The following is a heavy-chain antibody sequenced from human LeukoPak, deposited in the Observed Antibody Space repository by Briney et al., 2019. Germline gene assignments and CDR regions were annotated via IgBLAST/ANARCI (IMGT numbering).Heavy chain of an antibody. CDR1: GYTFTSYG. D-gene: IGHD3-3*01. CDR3: ARDSITISTPSENWFVP. CDR2: ISAYNGNT. Sequence: ASVKVSCKASGYTFTSYGISWVRQAPGQGLEWMGWISAYNGNTNYAQKLQGGVTMTTDTSTSTAYMELRSLRSDDTAVYYCARDSITISTPSENWFVPWGQGTLVTVSS. J-gene: IGHJ5*02. V-gene: IGHV1-18*01.